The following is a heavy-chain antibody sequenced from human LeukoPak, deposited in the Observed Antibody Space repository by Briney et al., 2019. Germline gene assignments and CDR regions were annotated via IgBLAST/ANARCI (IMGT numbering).Heavy chain of an antibody. Sequence: GSSVKVSCKASGGTFSSYAISWVRRAPGQGLEWMGRIIPIFGIANYAQKFQGRVTITADKSTSTAYMELSSLRSEDTAVYYCARDDYGRRENAFDIWGQGTMATVSS. D-gene: IGHD4-17*01. CDR3: ARDDYGRRENAFDI. V-gene: IGHV1-69*04. J-gene: IGHJ3*02. CDR1: GGTFSSYA. CDR2: IIPIFGIA.